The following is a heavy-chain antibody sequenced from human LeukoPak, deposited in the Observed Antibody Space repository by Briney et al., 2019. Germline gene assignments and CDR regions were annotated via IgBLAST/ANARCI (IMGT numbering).Heavy chain of an antibody. V-gene: IGHV4-39*01. Sequence: PSETLSLTCTVSGGSISSYYWGWIRQPPGKGLEWIGSIYYSGSTYYNPSLKSRVTMSVDTSKNQFSLKLSSVTAADTAVYYCARQRSKYYYENYWGQGTLVTVSS. CDR3: ARQRSKYYYENY. CDR2: IYYSGST. CDR1: GGSISSYY. D-gene: IGHD3-22*01. J-gene: IGHJ4*02.